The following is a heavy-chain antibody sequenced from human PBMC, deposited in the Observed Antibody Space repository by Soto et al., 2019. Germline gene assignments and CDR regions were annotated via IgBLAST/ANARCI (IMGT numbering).Heavy chain of an antibody. CDR1: GGTFSSYT. V-gene: IGHV1-69*02. J-gene: IGHJ3*02. CDR3: AGGYCSGGSCSDAFDI. CDR2: IIPILGIA. Sequence: EASVKVSCKASGGTFSSYTISWVRQAPGQGLEWMGRIIPILGIANYAQKFQGRVTITADKSTSTAYMELSSLRSEDTAVYYCAGGYCSGGSCSDAFDIWGQGTMVTVSS. D-gene: IGHD2-15*01.